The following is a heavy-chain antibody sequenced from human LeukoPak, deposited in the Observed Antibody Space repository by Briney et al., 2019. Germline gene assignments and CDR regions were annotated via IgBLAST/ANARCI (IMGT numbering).Heavy chain of an antibody. D-gene: IGHD3-22*01. CDR1: GFTFSSYE. J-gene: IGHJ4*02. V-gene: IGHV3-48*03. Sequence: GGSLRLSCAASGFTFSSYEMNWVRQAPGKGLEWVSYISSSGSTIYYADSVKGRFTISRDNAKNSLYLQMNSLRAEDTAVYYCARAAHYYDTWGQGTLVTVSS. CDR3: ARAAHYYDT. CDR2: ISSSGSTI.